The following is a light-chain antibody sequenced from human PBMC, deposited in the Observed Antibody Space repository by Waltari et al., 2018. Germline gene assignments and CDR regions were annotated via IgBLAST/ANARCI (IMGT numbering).Light chain of an antibody. J-gene: IGKJ2*01. CDR1: QSVGSN. CDR3: HQYKNWPPYT. V-gene: IGKV3-15*01. CDR2: GAS. Sequence: EIVIPPPPPTPSASAGEGVTLSCRASQSVGSNLAWYQQKPGQAPRLLIHGASTRATGFPARFSGSGSGTEFTLTIGGLQYEDFAVYYCHQYKNWPPYTFGQGTKLEIK.